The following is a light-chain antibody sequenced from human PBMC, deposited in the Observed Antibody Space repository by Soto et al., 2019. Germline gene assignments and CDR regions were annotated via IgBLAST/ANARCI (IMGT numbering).Light chain of an antibody. J-gene: IGKJ1*01. V-gene: IGKV3-20*01. Sequence: PGERATLSCRASQSVRDSYLAWYQQKPGQAPSLLIYDTSTRATGIPDRFVGSGSGTDFGLTISRVEPEDFAMYFCQQYGSSPGTFGKGTKVDIK. CDR3: QQYGSSPGT. CDR2: DTS. CDR1: QSVRDSY.